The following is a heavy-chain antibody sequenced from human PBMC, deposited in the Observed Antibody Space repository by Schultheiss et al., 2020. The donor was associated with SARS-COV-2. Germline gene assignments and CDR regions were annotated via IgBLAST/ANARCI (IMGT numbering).Heavy chain of an antibody. CDR3: ASHCSGGSCSLFDY. V-gene: IGHV4-61*02. D-gene: IGHD2-15*01. J-gene: IGHJ4*02. CDR1: GGSISSGTYC. Sequence: SETLSLTCAVSGGSISSGTYCWSWIRQPAGKGLEWIGRIYPSGATDYNPSLKSRVTISVDTSKNQFSLKLSSVTAADTAVYYCASHCSGGSCSLFDYWGQGTLVTVAS. CDR2: IYPSGAT.